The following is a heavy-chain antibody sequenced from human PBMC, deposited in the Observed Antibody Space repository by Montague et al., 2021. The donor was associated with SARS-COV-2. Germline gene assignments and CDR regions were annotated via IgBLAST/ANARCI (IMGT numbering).Heavy chain of an antibody. Sequence: SETLSLTCTVSGGSISSYYWSWIRQPPGKGLEWIGYIYYSGSTNYNPSLKSRVTISVDTSKNQFSLKLSSVNAADTAVYYCARAIGSTYSSGWYYYYYGMDVWGQGTTVTVSS. CDR1: GGSISSYY. V-gene: IGHV4-59*01. D-gene: IGHD6-19*01. J-gene: IGHJ6*02. CDR3: ARAIGSTYSSGWYYYYYGMDV. CDR2: IYYSGST.